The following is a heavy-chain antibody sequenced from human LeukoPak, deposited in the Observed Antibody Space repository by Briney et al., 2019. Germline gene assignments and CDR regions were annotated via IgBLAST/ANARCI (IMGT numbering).Heavy chain of an antibody. CDR3: ARVQTIAGLFSWY. CDR2: LYVGGGS. D-gene: IGHD5-24*01. V-gene: IGHV3-66*01. Sequence: GGSLRLSCAASGFTVSTSYMAWVRQAPGKGLEWVSVLYVGGGSYYADSVRGRFIISRDISKDTVYLQMNSLRGEDTAVYCCARVQTIAGLFSWYWGQGTLVTVSS. CDR1: GFTVSTSY. J-gene: IGHJ4*02.